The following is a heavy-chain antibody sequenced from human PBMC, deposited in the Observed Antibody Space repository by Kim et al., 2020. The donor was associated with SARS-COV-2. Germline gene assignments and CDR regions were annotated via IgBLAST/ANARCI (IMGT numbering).Heavy chain of an antibody. J-gene: IGHJ4*02. V-gene: IGHV3-15*01. D-gene: IGHD2-15*01. CDR3: TTADRSILDY. Sequence: GGSLRLSCAATGFTFSNGWMSWVRQAPGRGLEWVGRIKSNTAGGTTDFAAPAKGRFTISRDDSKNTLYLLMNSLKTEDTAVYYCTTADRSILDYWGQGTLVTVSS. CDR2: IKSNTAGGTT. CDR1: GFTFSNGW.